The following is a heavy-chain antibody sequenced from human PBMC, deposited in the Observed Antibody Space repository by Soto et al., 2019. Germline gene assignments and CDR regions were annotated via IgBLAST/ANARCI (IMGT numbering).Heavy chain of an antibody. V-gene: IGHV4-39*01. CDR3: ARHVRQTLFDY. CDR2: IYYSGST. J-gene: IGHJ4*02. CDR1: GGSISSSSYY. Sequence: QLQLQESDPGLVKPSETLSLTCTVSGGSISSSSYYWGWIRQPPGKGLEWIGSIYYSGSTYYNPSLKSRVTISVDTSKNQFSLKLSSVTAADTAVYYCARHVRQTLFDYWGQGTLVTVSS.